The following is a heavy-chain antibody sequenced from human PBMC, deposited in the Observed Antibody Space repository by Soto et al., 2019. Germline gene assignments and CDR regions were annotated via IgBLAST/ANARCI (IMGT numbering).Heavy chain of an antibody. Sequence: SENLSLTCTVSGGSISSSSYYWGWIRQSPGKGLEWIGSFYYSGSTYYSPSLRSRVTISGDTSRKQISLRLSSVTAADTAVYYCARQDYDFWCGSSPPPCYFMDVRGKGTTVIVSS. J-gene: IGHJ6*03. V-gene: IGHV4-39*01. CDR2: FYYSGST. CDR1: GGSISSSSYY. D-gene: IGHD3-3*01. CDR3: ARQDYDFWCGSSPPPCYFMDV.